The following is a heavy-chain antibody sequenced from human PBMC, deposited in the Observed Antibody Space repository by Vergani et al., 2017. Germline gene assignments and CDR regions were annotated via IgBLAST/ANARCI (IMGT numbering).Heavy chain of an antibody. J-gene: IGHJ6*02. CDR2: IYYSGST. V-gene: IGHV4-30-4*08. CDR1: GGSISSGDYH. Sequence: QVQLQESGPGLVKPSQTLSLTCTVSGGSISSGDYHWSWICQPPGKGPDWIGYIYYSGSTYYNPSLKSRVTISVDTSKNQFSLKLSSVTAADTAVYYCARASGSYPYYYGMDVWGQGTTVTVSS. CDR3: ARASGSYPYYYGMDV. D-gene: IGHD1-26*01.